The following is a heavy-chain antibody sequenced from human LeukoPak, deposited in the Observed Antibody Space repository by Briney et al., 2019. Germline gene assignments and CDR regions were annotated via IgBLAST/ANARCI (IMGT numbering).Heavy chain of an antibody. Sequence: GGSLRLSCAGSGFTFSNYAMYWVRQAPGKGLENVAGIGSNGDSTYYANSVKGRFTISRDNSKNTLFLQMGSLRAEDMAVYYCARGNVVGASRPFDYWGQGTRVTVSS. CDR2: IGSNGDST. V-gene: IGHV3-64*01. D-gene: IGHD1-26*01. J-gene: IGHJ4*02. CDR3: ARGNVVGASRPFDY. CDR1: GFTFSNYA.